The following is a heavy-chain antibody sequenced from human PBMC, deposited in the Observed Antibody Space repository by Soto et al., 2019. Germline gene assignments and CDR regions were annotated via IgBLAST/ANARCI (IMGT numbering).Heavy chain of an antibody. CDR3: ARGIVATTFFDY. J-gene: IGHJ4*02. V-gene: IGHV4-31*03. Sequence: QVQLQESGPGLVKPSQTLSLTCTVSGGSISSGGYYWSWIRQHPGKGLEWIGYIYYGGSTYYNPSLKSRVTISVDTSKNQFSLKLSSVTAADTAVYYCARGIVATTFFDYWGQGTLVTVSS. CDR1: GGSISSGGYY. CDR2: IYYGGST. D-gene: IGHD5-12*01.